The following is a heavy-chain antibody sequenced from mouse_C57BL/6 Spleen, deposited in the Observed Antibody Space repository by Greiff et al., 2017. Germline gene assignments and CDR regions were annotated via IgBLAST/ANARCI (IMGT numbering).Heavy chain of an antibody. CDR3: ARRGTYGYDGGFDY. J-gene: IGHJ2*01. D-gene: IGHD2-2*01. Sequence: QVQLKQSGPELVKPGASVKISCKASGYAFSSSWMNWVKQRPGKGLEWIGRIYPGDGDTNYNGKFKGKATLTADKSSSTAYMQLSSLTSEDSAVYFCARRGTYGYDGGFDYWGQGTTLTVSS. CDR1: GYAFSSSW. CDR2: IYPGDGDT. V-gene: IGHV1-82*01.